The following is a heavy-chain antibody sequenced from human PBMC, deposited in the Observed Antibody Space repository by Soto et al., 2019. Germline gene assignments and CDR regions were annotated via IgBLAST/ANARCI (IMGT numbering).Heavy chain of an antibody. V-gene: IGHV4-30-2*01. D-gene: IGHD6-13*01. Sequence: SETLSLTCAVSGGSISSGGYSWSWIRQPPGKGLEWIGYIYHSGSTNYNPSLKSRVTISVDTSKNQFSLKLSSVTAADTAVYYCERVTSSWGLVRYFDYWGQGTLVTVSS. CDR3: ERVTSSWGLVRYFDY. CDR2: IYHSGST. CDR1: GGSISSGGYS. J-gene: IGHJ4*02.